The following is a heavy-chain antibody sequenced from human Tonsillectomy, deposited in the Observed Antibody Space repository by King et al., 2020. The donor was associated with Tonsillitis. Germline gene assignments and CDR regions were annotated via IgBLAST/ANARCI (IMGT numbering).Heavy chain of an antibody. V-gene: IGHV1-2*02. CDR2: INPNSGVT. CDR3: ARVGNIVGATRDY. CDR1: GYTFTGYY. Sequence: QLVQSGAEVKKPGASVKVSCKASGYTFTGYYMHWVRQAPGQGLEWMGWINPNSGVTNYAQKFQGRVTMTRDTSISTAYMELNRLTSDDTAGYYCARVGNIVGATRDYWGQGTLVTVSS. D-gene: IGHD1-26*01. J-gene: IGHJ4*02.